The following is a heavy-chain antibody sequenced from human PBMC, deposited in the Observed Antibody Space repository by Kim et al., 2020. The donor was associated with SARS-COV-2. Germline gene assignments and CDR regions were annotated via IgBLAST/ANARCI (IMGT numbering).Heavy chain of an antibody. Sequence: SETLSLTCTVSGGSISSGGYYWNWIRQHPGKGLEWIGYIYYSGSTYYNPSLKSRVTISVDTSKNQFSLKLSSVTAADTAVYYCARAPAYSSSWSPIDYWGQGTLVTVSS. J-gene: IGHJ4*02. CDR1: GGSISSGGYY. CDR3: ARAPAYSSSWSPIDY. V-gene: IGHV4-31*03. D-gene: IGHD6-13*01. CDR2: IYYSGST.